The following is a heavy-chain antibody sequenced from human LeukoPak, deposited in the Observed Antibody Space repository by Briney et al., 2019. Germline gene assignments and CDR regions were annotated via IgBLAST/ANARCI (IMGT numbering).Heavy chain of an antibody. V-gene: IGHV4-39*02. J-gene: IGHJ2*01. D-gene: IGHD3-22*01. CDR1: GGSISSSSYY. Sequence: SETLSLTCTVSGGSISSSSYYWGWIRQPPGKGLEWIGSIYYSGSTYYNPSLKSRVTISVDTSKNQFSLKLSSVTAADTAVYYCAKELEDSSGPRRYYWYFDLWGRGTLVTVSS. CDR2: IYYSGST. CDR3: AKELEDSSGPRRYYWYFDL.